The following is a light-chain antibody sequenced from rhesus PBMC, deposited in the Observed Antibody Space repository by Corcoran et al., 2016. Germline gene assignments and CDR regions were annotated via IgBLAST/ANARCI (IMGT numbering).Light chain of an antibody. J-gene: IGKJ4*01. Sequence: DNQMTQSPSSLSASVGDTVTITCRASQGISSYLNWFQQKPGKAPKLLLYDASSLESGVPSRVSGRGSWTDFTLTISSLQTEDFAAYYCLQHNSDPLTFGGGTKVEIK. V-gene: IGKV1-28*03. CDR3: LQHNSDPLT. CDR1: QGISSY. CDR2: DAS.